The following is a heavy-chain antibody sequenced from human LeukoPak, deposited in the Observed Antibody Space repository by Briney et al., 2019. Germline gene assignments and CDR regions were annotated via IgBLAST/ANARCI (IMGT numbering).Heavy chain of an antibody. Sequence: GASVKVSCKASGYTFTGYYMHWVRQAPGQGLEWMGWINPNSGGTNYAQKFQGRVTMTRDTSISTAYMELSRLRSDDTAVYYCARARPMVRAALYNWFDPWGQGTLVTVSS. D-gene: IGHD3-10*01. CDR3: ARARPMVRAALYNWFDP. J-gene: IGHJ5*02. CDR2: INPNSGGT. CDR1: GYTFTGYY. V-gene: IGHV1-2*02.